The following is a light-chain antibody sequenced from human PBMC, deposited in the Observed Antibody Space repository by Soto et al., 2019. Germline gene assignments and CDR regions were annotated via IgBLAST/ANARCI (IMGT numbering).Light chain of an antibody. CDR1: QSVTSSY. Sequence: ENVLTQSPGTLSLSPGERATLSCRASQSVTSSYLAWYQQKPCQAPRLLISDASSRATGIPDRFSGSGSGTDFTLTISRLEPEDFVVYYCQQYGSSPRTFGQGTKVELK. J-gene: IGKJ1*01. V-gene: IGKV3-20*01. CDR3: QQYGSSPRT. CDR2: DAS.